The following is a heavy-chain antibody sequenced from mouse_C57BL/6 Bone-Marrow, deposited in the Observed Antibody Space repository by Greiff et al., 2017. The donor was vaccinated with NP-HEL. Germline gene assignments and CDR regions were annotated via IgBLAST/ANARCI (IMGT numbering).Heavy chain of an antibody. CDR1: GYTFTSYW. D-gene: IGHD1-1*01. V-gene: IGHV1-64*01. J-gene: IGHJ4*01. CDR2: IHPNSGST. Sequence: QVQLQQPGAELVKPGASVKLSCKASGYTFTSYWMHWVKQRPGQGLEWIGMIHPNSGSTNYNEKFKSKATLTVDKSSSTAYMQLSSLTSEDSAVYYCARESTTVVAYYYAMDYWGQGTSVTVSS. CDR3: ARESTTVVAYYYAMDY.